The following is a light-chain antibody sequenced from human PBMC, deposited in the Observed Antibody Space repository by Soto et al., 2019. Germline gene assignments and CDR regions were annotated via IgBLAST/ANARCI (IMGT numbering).Light chain of an antibody. Sequence: EIVLTQSPGTLSLSPGERATLSCRASQSVSSSYLAWYQQKPGQAPRLLIYGASSRATGIPDRFSGSGSGTGFTLTISRLEPDDFAVYYCQQYGSSPLYTFGQGTKLE. J-gene: IGKJ2*01. V-gene: IGKV3-20*01. CDR1: QSVSSSY. CDR3: QQYGSSPLYT. CDR2: GAS.